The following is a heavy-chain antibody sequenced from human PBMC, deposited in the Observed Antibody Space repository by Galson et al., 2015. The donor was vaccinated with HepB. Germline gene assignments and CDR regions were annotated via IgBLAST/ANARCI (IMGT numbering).Heavy chain of an antibody. CDR3: VKASGYDILTGYYKPGMDV. D-gene: IGHD3-9*01. Sequence: SLRLSCAASGFTFSSYAMHWVRQAPGKGLEYVSAISSNGGSTYYADSVKGRFTISRDNSKNTLCLQMSSLRAEDTAVYYCVKASGYDILTGYYKPGMDVWGQGTTVTVSS. CDR1: GFTFSSYA. CDR2: ISSNGGST. J-gene: IGHJ6*02. V-gene: IGHV3-64D*06.